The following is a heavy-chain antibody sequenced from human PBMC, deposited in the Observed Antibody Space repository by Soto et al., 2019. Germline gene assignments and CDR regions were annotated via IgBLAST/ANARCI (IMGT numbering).Heavy chain of an antibody. CDR1: GGSISSGGYY. CDR3: ARLRNHYFMDA. J-gene: IGHJ6*03. Sequence: PSETLSLTCTVSGGSISSGGYYWSWIRQHPGKGLEWIGYIYYSGSTYYNPSLKSQVTISVDTSKNQFSLKLNSVTAADTAIYYGARLRNHYFMDAWGKGTTVTVSS. CDR2: IYYSGST. D-gene: IGHD4-17*01. V-gene: IGHV4-31*01.